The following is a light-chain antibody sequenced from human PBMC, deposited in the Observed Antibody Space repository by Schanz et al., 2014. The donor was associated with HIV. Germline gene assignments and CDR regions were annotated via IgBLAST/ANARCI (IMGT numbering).Light chain of an antibody. V-gene: IGKV1-5*03. CDR1: QYISNW. CDR2: RAS. CDR3: QRYHTYPYT. J-gene: IGKJ2*01. Sequence: DIQMTQSPSTLSASVGDGVTITCRASQYISNWLAWYQQKPGQAPKFLIYRASTLETGVSSRFSGSGSGTEFTLSISTLQPEDFATYYCQRYHTYPYTFGQGTNLEIK.